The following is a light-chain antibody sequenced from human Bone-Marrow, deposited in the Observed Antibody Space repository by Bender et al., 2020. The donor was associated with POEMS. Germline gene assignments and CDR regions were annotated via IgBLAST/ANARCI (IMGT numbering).Light chain of an antibody. CDR2: EVT. CDR3: QSYDNSLGGWV. Sequence: QSALTQPASVSGSPGQSITISCTGTSSDVGVYDYVSWYQQHSGKAPKLIIYEVTKRPSGVPDRFSGSKSGTSASLAITGLQAEDEGDYYCQSYDNSLGGWVFGGGTKLTVL. J-gene: IGLJ3*02. CDR1: SSDVGVYDY. V-gene: IGLV2-14*01.